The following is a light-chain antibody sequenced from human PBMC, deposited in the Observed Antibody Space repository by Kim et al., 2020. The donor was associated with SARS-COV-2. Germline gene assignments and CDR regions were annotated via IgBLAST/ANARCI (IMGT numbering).Light chain of an antibody. V-gene: IGKV1-8*01. CDR1: QDISSY. J-gene: IGKJ1*01. CDR2: AAS. Sequence: AIRMTQSPSSLSASTGDRVTITCRASQDISSYLAWYQQKPGKAPKLLIYAASTLQSGVPSRFSGSGSGTDFTLTISCLQSEDFATYYCQQYYRYPSFGQGTKVDIK. CDR3: QQYYRYPS.